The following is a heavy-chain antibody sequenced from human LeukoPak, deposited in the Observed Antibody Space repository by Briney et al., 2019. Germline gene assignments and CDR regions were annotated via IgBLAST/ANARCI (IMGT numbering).Heavy chain of an antibody. CDR3: ARARYSYGMYYFDY. D-gene: IGHD5-18*01. CDR2: IKQDGSEK. CDR1: GFTFSSYW. J-gene: IGHJ4*02. Sequence: GGSLRLSCAASGFTFSSYWMSWVRQAPGKGLEWVANIKQDGSEKYYVDSVKGRFTISRDNAKNSLYLQMNSLRAEDTAVYYCARARYSYGMYYFDYWGQGTLVTVSS. V-gene: IGHV3-7*05.